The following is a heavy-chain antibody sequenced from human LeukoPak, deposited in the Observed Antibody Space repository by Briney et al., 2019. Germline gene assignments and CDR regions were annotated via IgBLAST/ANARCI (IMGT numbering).Heavy chain of an antibody. D-gene: IGHD3-3*01. CDR1: GGSFSGYY. CDR2: INHSGST. V-gene: IGHV4-34*01. J-gene: IGHJ4*02. CDR3: VFNGYYSLDF. Sequence: SETLSLTCAVYGGSFSGYYWSWIRQPPGKGLEWIGEINHSGSTNYNPSLKSRVTISVDTSKNQFSLKLSPVTAADTAVYYCVFNGYYSLDFWGQGTLVTVSS.